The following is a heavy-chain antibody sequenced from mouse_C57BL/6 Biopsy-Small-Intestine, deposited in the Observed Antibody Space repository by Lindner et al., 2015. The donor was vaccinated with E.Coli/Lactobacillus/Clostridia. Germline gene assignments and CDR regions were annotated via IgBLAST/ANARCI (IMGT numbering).Heavy chain of an antibody. Sequence: VQLQESGAELARPGASVKLSCKASGYIFTSYGITWVKQRTGQGLEWIGEIYPGGDNTFYNEKFKVRATLTADKSSSTAYMELRGLTSVDSAVYFCARECGSAYGDYFDYWGQGTTLTVSS. CDR1: GYIFTSYG. V-gene: IGHV1-81*01. CDR2: IYPGGDNT. D-gene: IGHD1-1*01. J-gene: IGHJ2*01. CDR3: ARECGSAYGDYFDY.